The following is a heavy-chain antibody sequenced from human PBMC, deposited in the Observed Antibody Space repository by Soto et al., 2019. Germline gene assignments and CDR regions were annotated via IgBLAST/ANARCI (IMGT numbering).Heavy chain of an antibody. D-gene: IGHD1-26*01. Sequence: EVQLVESGGGLVKPGGSLRLSCAASGFTFSSYSMNWVRQAPGKGLEWVSSISSSSSYIYYADSVKGRFTISRDNAKNSLYLQMNSLRAEDTAVYYCARDAPKNSGSYYRGVWAVNWFDPWGQGTLVTVSS. J-gene: IGHJ5*02. CDR3: ARDAPKNSGSYYRGVWAVNWFDP. CDR2: ISSSSSYI. V-gene: IGHV3-21*01. CDR1: GFTFSSYS.